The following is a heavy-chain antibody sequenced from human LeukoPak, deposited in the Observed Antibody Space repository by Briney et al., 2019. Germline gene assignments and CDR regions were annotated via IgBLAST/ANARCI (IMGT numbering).Heavy chain of an antibody. CDR1: GGPISSSSYY. J-gene: IGHJ3*02. CDR3: ARAREWADAFDI. Sequence: PSETLSLTCTVSGGPISSSSYYWGWIRQPPGKGLEWIGSIYYSGSTYYNPSLKSRVTISVDTSKNQFSMKLSSVTAADTAVYYCARAREWADAFDIWGQGTMVTVSS. CDR2: IYYSGST. V-gene: IGHV4-39*07. D-gene: IGHD1-26*01.